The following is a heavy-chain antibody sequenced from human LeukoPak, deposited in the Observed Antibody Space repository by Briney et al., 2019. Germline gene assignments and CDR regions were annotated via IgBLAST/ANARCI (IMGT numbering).Heavy chain of an antibody. CDR1: GGSFSGYY. D-gene: IGHD5-24*01. V-gene: IGHV4-34*01. CDR2: INHSGST. CDR3: AREGPRRGRWLQDFDY. J-gene: IGHJ4*02. Sequence: PSETLSLTCAVYGGSFSGYYWSWIRQPPGKGLEWIGEINHSGSTNYNPSLKSRVTISVDTSKNQFSLKLSSVTTADTAVYYCAREGPRRGRWLQDFDYWGQGTLVTVSS.